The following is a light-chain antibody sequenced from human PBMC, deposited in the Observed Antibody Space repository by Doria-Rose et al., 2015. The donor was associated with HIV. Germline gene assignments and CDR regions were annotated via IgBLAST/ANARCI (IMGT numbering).Light chain of an antibody. V-gene: IGKV4-1*01. CDR2: WAS. CDR3: QQYYDTPS. Sequence: EIVLTQSPESLGMSLGEMATLNCKSNQSLLYTSKNYLAWYQQKPGQPPKLLTYWASTRQSGVPARFSGSGSGTDFTLTISSLEAEDVAVYYCQQYYDTPSFGPGTTVDIK. J-gene: IGKJ3*01. CDR1: QSLLYTSKNY.